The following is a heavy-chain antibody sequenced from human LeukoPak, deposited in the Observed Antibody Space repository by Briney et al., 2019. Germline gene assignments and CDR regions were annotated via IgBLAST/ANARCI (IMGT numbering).Heavy chain of an antibody. J-gene: IGHJ3*02. D-gene: IGHD5-24*01. Sequence: GGSLRLSCVGSGFSFRSHWVNWVRQSPGKGLEWVANIKPDGSDKYYVDSARGRFTVSRDNAKNSAFLQMNSLRAEDTAIYYCATIRAQTLDIWRQGTFVSVSS. CDR1: GFSFRSHW. CDR2: IKPDGSDK. CDR3: ATIRAQTLDI. V-gene: IGHV3-7*01.